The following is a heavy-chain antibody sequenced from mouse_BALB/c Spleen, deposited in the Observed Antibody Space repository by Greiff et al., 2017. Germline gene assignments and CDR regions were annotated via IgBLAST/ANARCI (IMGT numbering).Heavy chain of an antibody. D-gene: IGHD1-1*02. V-gene: IGHV1-9*01. CDR3: TRGGGSYVDAMGY. CDR2: IIPGSGST. Sequence: QVQLQQPGAELMKPGASVKISCKATGYTFSSYWIYWVKQRPGHGLEWIGEIIPGSGSTNFNEKFKGKATFTADTSSNTAYMQLSSLTSEDSAVYYCTRGGGSYVDAMGYWGQGTSVSGS. J-gene: IGHJ4*01. CDR1: GYTFSSYW.